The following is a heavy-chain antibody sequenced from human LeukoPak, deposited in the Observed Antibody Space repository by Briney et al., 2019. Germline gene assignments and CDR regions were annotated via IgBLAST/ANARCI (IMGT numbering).Heavy chain of an antibody. CDR2: IGTAGDT. D-gene: IGHD3-10*01. Sequence: GGSLRLSCAASVFTFSSYDMHWVRQATGKGLEWVSAIGTAGDTYYPGSVKGRFTISRENAKNSLYLQMNSLRAGDTAVYYCARAPTKVRGVPHYFFYMDVWGKGTTVTISS. CDR3: ARAPTKVRGVPHYFFYMDV. CDR1: VFTFSSYD. V-gene: IGHV3-13*01. J-gene: IGHJ6*03.